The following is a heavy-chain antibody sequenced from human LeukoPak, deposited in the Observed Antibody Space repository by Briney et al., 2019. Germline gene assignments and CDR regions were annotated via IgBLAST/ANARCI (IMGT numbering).Heavy chain of an antibody. CDR2: ISLSGLT. D-gene: IGHD1-26*01. Sequence: NASGTLSLTCGVSGGSISSTNWYSWVRQPPGQGLEWIGEISLSGLTNYNPSLKSRVTMSLDKSKNLLSLTLTSVTAADTAVYYCSRESGAFSAFGYWGQGTLVIV. V-gene: IGHV4-4*02. J-gene: IGHJ4*02. CDR1: GGSISSTNW. CDR3: SRESGAFSAFGY.